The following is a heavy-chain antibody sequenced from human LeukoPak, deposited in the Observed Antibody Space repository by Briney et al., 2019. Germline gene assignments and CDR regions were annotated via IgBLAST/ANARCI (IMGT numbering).Heavy chain of an antibody. CDR1: GYSFTSYW. J-gene: IGHJ4*02. CDR2: IYPGDSDT. D-gene: IGHD2-15*01. V-gene: IGHV5-51*01. CDR3: ARHLTSLGYCSGGSCWYYFDY. Sequence: GESLKISCKGSGYSFTSYWIGWVRQMPGKGLEWMGIIYPGDSDTRYNPSFQGQVTISADKSISTAYLQWSSLKASDTAMYYCARHLTSLGYCSGGSCWYYFDYWGQGTLVTVSS.